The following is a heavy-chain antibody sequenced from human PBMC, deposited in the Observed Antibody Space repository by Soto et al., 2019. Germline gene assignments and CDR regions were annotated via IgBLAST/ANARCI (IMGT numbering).Heavy chain of an antibody. Sequence: PVGSLRLSCAASGFTFDDYAMHWVRQAPGKGLEWVSGISRNSGSIGYADSVKGRFTISRDNAKNSLYLQMNSLRAEDTALYYCAKDTGSGWYGSSWYFDLWGRGTLVTVS. CDR3: AKDTGSGWYGSSWYFDL. CDR2: ISRNSGSI. CDR1: GFTFDDYA. J-gene: IGHJ2*01. V-gene: IGHV3-9*01. D-gene: IGHD6-19*01.